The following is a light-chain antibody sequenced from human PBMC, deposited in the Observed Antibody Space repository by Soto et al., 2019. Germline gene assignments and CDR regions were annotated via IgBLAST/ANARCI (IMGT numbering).Light chain of an antibody. J-gene: IGLJ2*01. CDR1: SSNIATNT. CDR3: AAWDDSLNGVV. V-gene: IGLV1-44*01. CDR2: SYN. Sequence: QSVLTQPPSASGTPGQRVTISCSGSSSNIATNTVIWYQQLPGTAPKLLIFSYNQRPSGVPDRFSGSKSGTSASLAISGLQSEDEAHYYCAAWDDSLNGVVFGGGTKVTVL.